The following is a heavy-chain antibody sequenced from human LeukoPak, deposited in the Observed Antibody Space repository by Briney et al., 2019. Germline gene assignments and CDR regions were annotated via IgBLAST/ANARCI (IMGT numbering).Heavy chain of an antibody. CDR3: ARHVDMTTVNYYYLDV. V-gene: IGHV4-34*01. D-gene: IGHD4-11*01. CDR1: GGSFSTYS. CDR2: INYSGNT. J-gene: IGHJ6*03. Sequence: SETLSLTCAVYGGSFSTYSWSWIRQPPGKGLEWIGDINYSGNTNYNPSFKSRVIASIDTSKDQFSLKLNSVTAGDTAVYYCARHVDMTTVNYYYLDVWGKGTTVTVS.